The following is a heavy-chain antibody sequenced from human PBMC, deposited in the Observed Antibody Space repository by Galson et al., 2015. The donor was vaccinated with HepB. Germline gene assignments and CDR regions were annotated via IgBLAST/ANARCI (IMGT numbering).Heavy chain of an antibody. D-gene: IGHD3-22*01. CDR1: GYTFSNAW. Sequence: SLRLSCAASGYTFSNAWMSWVRQAPGKGLEWVGRIKSKTDGGTTDYAAPVKGRFTISRDDSKNTLYLQMNSLKTEDTAVYYCTTDYYDSSGYYFWYFDLWGRGTLVTVSS. V-gene: IGHV3-15*01. J-gene: IGHJ2*01. CDR3: TTDYYDSSGYYFWYFDL. CDR2: IKSKTDGGTT.